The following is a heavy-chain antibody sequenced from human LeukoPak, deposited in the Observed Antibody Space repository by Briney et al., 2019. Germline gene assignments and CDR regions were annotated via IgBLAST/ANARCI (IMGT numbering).Heavy chain of an antibody. CDR1: GYTFTSYD. Sequence: ASVKVSCKASGYTFTSYDINWVRQATGQGLEWMGWMKPNSGKTGYAQKFQGRVTMTRNNSINTAYMELSSLKSEDTAVYYCARKGSSWYGFWFDPWGQGTLVTVSS. CDR3: ARKGSSWYGFWFDP. D-gene: IGHD6-13*01. CDR2: MKPNSGKT. J-gene: IGHJ5*02. V-gene: IGHV1-8*01.